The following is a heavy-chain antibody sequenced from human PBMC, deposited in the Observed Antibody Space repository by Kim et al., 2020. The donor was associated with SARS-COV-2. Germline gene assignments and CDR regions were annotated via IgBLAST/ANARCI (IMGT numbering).Heavy chain of an antibody. CDR1: GFTFSSYA. J-gene: IGHJ6*02. CDR3: ASIIAAAGRYYYYGMDV. V-gene: IGHV3-30-3*01. CDR2: ISYDGSNK. D-gene: IGHD6-13*01. Sequence: GGSLRLSCAASGFTFSSYAMHWVRQAPGKGLEWVAVISYDGSNKYYADSVKGRFTISRDNSKNTLYLQMNSLRAEDTAVYYCASIIAAAGRYYYYGMDVWGQGTTVTVSS.